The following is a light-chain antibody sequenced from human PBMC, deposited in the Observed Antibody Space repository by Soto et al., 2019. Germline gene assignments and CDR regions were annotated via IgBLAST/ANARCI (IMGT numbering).Light chain of an antibody. Sequence: QSVLAQPPSESGGPGQNVTISCTWTSSNIGAVYDLHWYQQLPGTAPKLLLYGNSNRPSGVPDRFSGSKSGTSASLAITGLQAEDEADYYCQSYDSSLSAYVFGTGTKVTVL. CDR2: GNS. J-gene: IGLJ1*01. CDR1: SSNIGAVYD. CDR3: QSYDSSLSAYV. V-gene: IGLV1-40*01.